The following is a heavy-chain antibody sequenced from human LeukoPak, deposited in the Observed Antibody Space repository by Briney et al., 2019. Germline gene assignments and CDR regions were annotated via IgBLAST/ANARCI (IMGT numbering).Heavy chain of an antibody. CDR2: IFYSGNT. J-gene: IGHJ4*02. CDR1: GGSISNHY. CDR3: ASASNEYFFDY. D-gene: IGHD3-16*01. V-gene: IGHV4-59*11. Sequence: SETLSLTCTVPGGSISNHYWSWIRQPPGKGLEWIGYIFYSGNTNYNPSLKSRVTISVDTSKNQFTLKLSSVTAADTAIYYCASASNEYFFDYCGQGTLVTVSS.